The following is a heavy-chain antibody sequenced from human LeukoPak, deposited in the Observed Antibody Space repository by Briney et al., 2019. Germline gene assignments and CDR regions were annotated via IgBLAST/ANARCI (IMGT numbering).Heavy chain of an antibody. V-gene: IGHV1-2*02. D-gene: IGHD6-13*01. J-gene: IGHJ4*02. Sequence: GASVKVSCKASGYTFTGYYMHWVRQAPGQGLEWMGWINPNSGGTNYAQKIQGRVTMTRDTSISTAYMELSRLRSDDTAVYYCARERGYSSSWIDYWGQGTLVTVSS. CDR2: INPNSGGT. CDR1: GYTFTGYY. CDR3: ARERGYSSSWIDY.